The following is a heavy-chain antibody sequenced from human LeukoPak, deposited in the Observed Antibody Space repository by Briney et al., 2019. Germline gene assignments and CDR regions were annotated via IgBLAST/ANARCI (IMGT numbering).Heavy chain of an antibody. Sequence: PSETLSLTCTVSGGSISSYYWSWIRQPAGKGLEWIGRIYSSGSTNYNPSLKSRVTMSLDTSTNQFSLKLSSVTAADTAVYYCARVGVPGSFDYWGQGTLVTVSS. CDR3: ARVGVPGSFDY. D-gene: IGHD3-3*01. V-gene: IGHV4-4*07. J-gene: IGHJ4*02. CDR2: IYSSGST. CDR1: GGSISSYY.